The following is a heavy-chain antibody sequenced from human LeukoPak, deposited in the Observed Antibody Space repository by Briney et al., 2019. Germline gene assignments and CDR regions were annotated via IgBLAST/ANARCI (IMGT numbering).Heavy chain of an antibody. V-gene: IGHV3-49*04. CDR1: GFTFGDYA. Sequence: GRSLRLSCTASGFTFGDYAMSWVRQAPGKGLEWVGFIRSKAYGGTTEYAASVKGRFTISRDDSKSIAYLQMNSLETEDTAVYYCTRPSERFLEWLPVDYWGQGTLVTVSS. CDR3: TRPSERFLEWLPVDY. J-gene: IGHJ4*02. D-gene: IGHD3-3*01. CDR2: IRSKAYGGTT.